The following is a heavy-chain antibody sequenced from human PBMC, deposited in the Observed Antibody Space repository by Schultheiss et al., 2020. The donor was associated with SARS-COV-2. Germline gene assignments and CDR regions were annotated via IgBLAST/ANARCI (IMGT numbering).Heavy chain of an antibody. CDR3: ARHSRPPHITMIVVATMGDAFDI. J-gene: IGHJ3*02. Sequence: GGSLRLSCAASGFTFSSYEMNWVRQAPGKGLEWVSYISSSGSTIYYADSVKGRFTISRDNAKNSLYLQMNSLRAEDTAVYYCARHSRPPHITMIVVATMGDAFDIWGQGTMVTVSS. V-gene: IGHV3-48*03. CDR1: GFTFSSYE. D-gene: IGHD3-22*01. CDR2: ISSSGSTI.